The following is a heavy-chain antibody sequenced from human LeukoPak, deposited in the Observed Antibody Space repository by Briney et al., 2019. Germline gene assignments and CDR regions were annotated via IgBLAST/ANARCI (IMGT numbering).Heavy chain of an antibody. CDR3: ARDRYDSSGYYLSTGAFDI. CDR1: GGSISSCGSS. D-gene: IGHD3-22*01. Sequence: SQTLSLTCAVSGGSISSCGSSWSWIRQPPGKGLEWIGYIYHSGSTYYNPSLKSRVTISVDRSKNQFSLKLSSVTAADTAVYYCARDRYDSSGYYLSTGAFDIWGQGTMVTVSS. CDR2: IYHSGST. V-gene: IGHV4-30-2*01. J-gene: IGHJ3*02.